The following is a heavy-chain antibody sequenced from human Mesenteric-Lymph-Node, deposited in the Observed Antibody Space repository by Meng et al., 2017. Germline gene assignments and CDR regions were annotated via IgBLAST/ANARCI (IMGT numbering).Heavy chain of an antibody. CDR2: ISDSGDST. CDR1: GFTFSSYV. J-gene: IGHJ4*02. V-gene: IGHV3-23*01. D-gene: IGHD3-22*01. CDR3: AKSLYYYDSRGYQPLDY. Sequence: GGSLRLSCAASGFTFSSYVMTWVRQAPGKGLEWVSIISDSGDSTYYAASVKGRFTISRDNSRNTLHLQMNSLRVEDTAVYYCAKSLYYYDSRGYQPLDYWGQGTLVTVSS.